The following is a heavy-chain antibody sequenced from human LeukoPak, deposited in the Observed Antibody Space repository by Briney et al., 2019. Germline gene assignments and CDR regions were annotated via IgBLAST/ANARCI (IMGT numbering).Heavy chain of an antibody. Sequence: GGSLRLSCAASGFTFSSYSMNWVRQAPGKGLEWVSSISSSSSYIYYADSVKGRFTISRDNSKNTLYLQMNSLRAEDTAVYYCAKDFYYHYYYMDVWGKGTTVTVSS. J-gene: IGHJ6*03. CDR3: AKDFYYHYYYMDV. CDR1: GFTFSSYS. V-gene: IGHV3-21*04. CDR2: ISSSSSYI. D-gene: IGHD3/OR15-3a*01.